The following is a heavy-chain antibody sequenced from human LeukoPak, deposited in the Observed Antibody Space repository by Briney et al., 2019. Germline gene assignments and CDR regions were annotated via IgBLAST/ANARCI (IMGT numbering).Heavy chain of an antibody. D-gene: IGHD5-12*01. V-gene: IGHV4-59*08. J-gene: IGHJ5*02. CDR3: ARHLRYSAYNYYLDP. CDR1: GDAINSDY. Sequence: PSETLSLTCNVSGDAINSDYWNWIRQSPGKGLEWIGSIYHTGSTNYNPPLKSRVTMSIDTSKKQLSLKLNSVTAADTAVYYCARHLRYSAYNYYLDPWGQGALVTVSS. CDR2: IYHTGST.